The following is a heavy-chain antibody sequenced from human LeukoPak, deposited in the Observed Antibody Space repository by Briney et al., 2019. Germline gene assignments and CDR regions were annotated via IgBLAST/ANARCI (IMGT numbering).Heavy chain of an antibody. CDR3: ARDALPGYCSSTSCYQDY. CDR1: GFTFSSYW. D-gene: IGHD2-2*01. J-gene: IGHJ4*02. Sequence: GGSLRLSCAASGFTFSSYWMSWVRQAPGKGLEWVANIKQDGSEKYYVDSVKGRFTISRDNAKNSLYLQMNSLRAEDTAVYYCARDALPGYCSSTSCYQDYWGQGTLVTVSS. V-gene: IGHV3-7*01. CDR2: IKQDGSEK.